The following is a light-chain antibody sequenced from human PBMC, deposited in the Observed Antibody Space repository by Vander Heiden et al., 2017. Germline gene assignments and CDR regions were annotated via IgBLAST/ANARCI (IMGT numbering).Light chain of an antibody. CDR2: ENN. CDR1: SSNIGNNY. CDR3: GTWDSRGGV. Sequence: QSLLTQPPSVSAAPGQKVTISCSGSSSNIGNNYVSWYQQLPGTAPKLLIYENNKRPSGIPDRFSGSKSGTSATLGITGVQTGDEADYYCGTWDSRGGVFGGGTKLTVL. J-gene: IGLJ3*02. V-gene: IGLV1-51*02.